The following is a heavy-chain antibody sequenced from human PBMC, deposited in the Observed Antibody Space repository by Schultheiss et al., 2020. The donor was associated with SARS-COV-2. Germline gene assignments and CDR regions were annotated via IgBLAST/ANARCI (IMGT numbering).Heavy chain of an antibody. CDR1: GYSFTSYW. CDR3: ARVSAPRRYCSGGSCETYDY. Sequence: GESLKISCKGSGYSFTSYWIGWVRQMPGKGLEWMGIIYPGDSDTRYSPSFQGHVTISADKSISTAYLQWSSLKASDTAMYYCARVSAPRRYCSGGSCETYDYWGQGTLVTVSS. V-gene: IGHV5-51*01. J-gene: IGHJ4*02. CDR2: IYPGDSDT. D-gene: IGHD2-15*01.